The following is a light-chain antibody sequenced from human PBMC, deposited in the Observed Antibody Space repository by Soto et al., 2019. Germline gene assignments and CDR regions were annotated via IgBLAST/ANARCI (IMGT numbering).Light chain of an antibody. CDR3: QQRSSWPGT. J-gene: IGKJ1*01. CDR1: QSVSSSY. Sequence: EIVLTQSPGTLSLSPGERATLSCRASQSVSSSYLAWYQQKPGQAPRLLIYGASSRATGIPDRFSGSGSGTDFTLTISSLEPEDFAVYYCQQRSSWPGTFGQGTKVDIK. V-gene: IGKV3D-20*02. CDR2: GAS.